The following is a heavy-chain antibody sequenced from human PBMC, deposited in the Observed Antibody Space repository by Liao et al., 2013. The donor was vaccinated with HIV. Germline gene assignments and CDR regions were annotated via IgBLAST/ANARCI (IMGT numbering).Heavy chain of an antibody. CDR2: IYSGGST. CDR3: ARDGRPYSSSFFDY. V-gene: IGHV4-4*07. Sequence: QMQLQESGPGLVKPSETLSLTCTVSGGSINSYYWSWIRQPAGRGLEWIGRIYSGGSTDYNPSVKSRVTMSVDTSKHHFSLKLSSVTAADTALYFCARDGRPYSSSFFDYWGQGILVTVSS. J-gene: IGHJ4*02. D-gene: IGHD6-6*01. CDR1: GGSINSYY.